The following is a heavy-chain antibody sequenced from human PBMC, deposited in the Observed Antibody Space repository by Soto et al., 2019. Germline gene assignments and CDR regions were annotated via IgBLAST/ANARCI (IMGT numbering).Heavy chain of an antibody. CDR1: GGSISSYY. D-gene: IGHD4-17*01. J-gene: IGHJ3*02. Sequence: PSETLSLTCTVSGGSISSYYLSWIRQPPGKGLEWIGYIYYSGSTNYNPSLKSRVTISVDTSKNQFSLKLSSVTAADTAVYYCARYNDYGDAFDIWGQGTMVTVSS. CDR2: IYYSGST. V-gene: IGHV4-59*01. CDR3: ARYNDYGDAFDI.